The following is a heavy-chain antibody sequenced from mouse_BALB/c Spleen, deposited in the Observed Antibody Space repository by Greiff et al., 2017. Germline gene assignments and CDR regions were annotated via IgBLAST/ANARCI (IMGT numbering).Heavy chain of an antibody. CDR2: IYPGNVNT. Sequence: QVQLKESGPELVKPGASVRISCKASGYTFTSYYIHWVKQRPGQGLEWIGWIYPGNVNTKYNEKFKGKATLTADKSSSTAYMQLSSLTSEDSAVYFCARSRDRYAMDYWGQGTSVTVSS. CDR3: ARSRDRYAMDY. J-gene: IGHJ4*01. CDR1: GYTFTSYY. V-gene: IGHV1S56*01. D-gene: IGHD3-3*01.